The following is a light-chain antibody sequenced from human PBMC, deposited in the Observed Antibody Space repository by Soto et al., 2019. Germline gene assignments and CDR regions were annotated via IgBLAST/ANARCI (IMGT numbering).Light chain of an antibody. CDR3: QSYDTTLSVV. Sequence: QSVLTQPPSVSGAPGQRVTISCTGSTSNIGAGYDVHWYQQLPGTAPKLPMYANSNRPSGVPDRFSGSKSGTSASLAITGLQAEDEADYYCQSYDTTLSVVFGGGTKVTVL. CDR1: TSNIGAGYD. J-gene: IGLJ2*01. V-gene: IGLV1-40*01. CDR2: ANS.